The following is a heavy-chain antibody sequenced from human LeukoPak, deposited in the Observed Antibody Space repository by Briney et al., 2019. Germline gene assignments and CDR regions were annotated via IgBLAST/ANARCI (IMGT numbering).Heavy chain of an antibody. CDR2: IYPGDSDT. D-gene: IGHD5-18*01. J-gene: IGHJ6*02. Sequence: GESLKISCKGSGYSFTSYWIGWVRQMPGKGLEWMGIIYPGDSDTRYSPSFQGQVTISAGKYISTAYLQWSSLKASDTAMYYCARLLYSYGPHPGVYGMDVWGQGTTVTVSS. V-gene: IGHV5-51*01. CDR1: GYSFTSYW. CDR3: ARLLYSYGPHPGVYGMDV.